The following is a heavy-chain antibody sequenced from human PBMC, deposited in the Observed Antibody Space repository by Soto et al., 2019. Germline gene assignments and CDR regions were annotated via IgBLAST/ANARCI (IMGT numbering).Heavy chain of an antibody. CDR3: ARETAHYYGSGSYQTSNAYYYYFLDF. CDR2: IYYSGST. V-gene: IGHV4-59*01. D-gene: IGHD3-10*01. J-gene: IGHJ6*03. Sequence: PSETLSLTCTVSGGSISSYYWSWIRQPPGKGLEWIGYIYYSGSTNYNPSLKSRVTISVDTSKNQFSLKLSSVTAADTAVYYCARETAHYYGSGSYQTSNAYYYYFLDFWGKGTTVTVSS. CDR1: GGSISSYY.